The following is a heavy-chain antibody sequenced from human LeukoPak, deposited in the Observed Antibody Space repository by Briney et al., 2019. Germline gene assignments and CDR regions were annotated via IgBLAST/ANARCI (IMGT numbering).Heavy chain of an antibody. D-gene: IGHD6-19*01. CDR3: ARDRSGWYGNYFDY. V-gene: IGHV4-59*01. J-gene: IGHJ4*02. CDR2: IYYSRST. CDR1: GGSLSNYY. Sequence: SETLSLTRTVSGGSLSNYYWSWIRQPPGKGLEWIGYIYYSRSTNYNPSLKSRVTISVDTSKNQFSLKLSSVTAADTAVYYCARDRSGWYGNYFDYWGQGTLVTASS.